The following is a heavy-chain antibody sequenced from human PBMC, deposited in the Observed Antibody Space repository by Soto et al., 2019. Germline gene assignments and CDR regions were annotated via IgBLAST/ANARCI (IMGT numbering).Heavy chain of an antibody. D-gene: IGHD5-18*01. CDR3: ARDISLSSGYSYGYTVDY. V-gene: IGHV3-21*01. CDR1: GFTFSSYS. J-gene: IGHJ4*02. CDR2: ISSSSSYI. Sequence: GVSLRLSCAASGFTFSSYSMNWVRQAPGKGLEWVSSISSSSSYIYYADSAKGRFTISRDNAKNSLYLQMNSLRAEDTAVYYCARDISLSSGYSYGYTVDYWGQGTLVTVSS.